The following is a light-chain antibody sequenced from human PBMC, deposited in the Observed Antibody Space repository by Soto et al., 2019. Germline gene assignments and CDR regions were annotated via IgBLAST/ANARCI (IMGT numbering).Light chain of an antibody. CDR3: ETWDSNTRV. CDR1: SGHSSYI. CDR2: IDGSGSY. V-gene: IGLV4-60*02. J-gene: IGLJ3*02. Sequence: QSVLTQSSSASASLGSSVKLTCTLSSGHSSYIIAWHQQQPGKAPRYLMKIDGSGSYNKASGVPDRFSGSSSGPDRYLTISNLQFDDEADYYCETWDSNTRVFGGGTKLTVL.